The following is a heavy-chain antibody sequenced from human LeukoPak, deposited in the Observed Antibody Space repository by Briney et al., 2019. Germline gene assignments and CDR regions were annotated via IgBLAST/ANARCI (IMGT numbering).Heavy chain of an antibody. V-gene: IGHV3-23*01. D-gene: IGHD3-10*01. Sequence: GGSLRLSCVGSGFAFSSYHLSWVRQIPGKGLEWLSVVTANSDNIYYADSVKGRFTISRGNSKDTLYLQMNGLRAEDSALYYCANLQKGDYKANFWGQGTLVTVSS. CDR3: ANLQKGDYKANF. CDR2: VTANSDNI. CDR1: GFAFSSYH. J-gene: IGHJ4*02.